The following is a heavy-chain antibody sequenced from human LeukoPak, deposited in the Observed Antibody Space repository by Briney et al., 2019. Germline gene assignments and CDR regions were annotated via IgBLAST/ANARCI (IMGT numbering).Heavy chain of an antibody. CDR1: GYTFTSYY. CDR3: ARVLRTGDDY. V-gene: IGHV1-46*01. J-gene: IGHJ4*02. D-gene: IGHD3/OR15-3a*01. CDR2: TNPSGGST. Sequence: ASVKVSCKASGYTFTSYYMHLVRQAPGQGLEWMGITNPSGGSTSYAQKFQGRVTMTRDTSTSTVYMELSSLRSEDTAVYYCARVLRTGDDYWGQGTLVTVSS.